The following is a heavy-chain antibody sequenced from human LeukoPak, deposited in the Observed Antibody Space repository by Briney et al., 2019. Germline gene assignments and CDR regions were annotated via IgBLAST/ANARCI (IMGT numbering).Heavy chain of an antibody. D-gene: IGHD2-2*01. CDR2: INPSGGST. CDR3: ARDGPIRDIVVVPAAMDPPREYGMDV. CDR1: GYTFTSYY. V-gene: IGHV1-46*01. Sequence: GASVKVSCKASGYTFTSYYMHWVRQAPGRGLEWMGIINPSGGSTSYAQKFQGRVTMTRDTSTSTVYMELSSLRSEDTAVYYCARDGPIRDIVVVPAAMDPPREYGMDVWGQGTTVTVSS. J-gene: IGHJ6*02.